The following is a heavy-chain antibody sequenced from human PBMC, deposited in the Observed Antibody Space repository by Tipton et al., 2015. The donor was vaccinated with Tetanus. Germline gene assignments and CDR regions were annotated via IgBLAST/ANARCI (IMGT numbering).Heavy chain of an antibody. CDR1: GGSISGYY. CDR2: IYYSGST. J-gene: IGHJ4*02. CDR3: ARDPSGGVRYFDY. D-gene: IGHD2-8*01. V-gene: IGHV4-59*01. Sequence: TLSLTCTVSGGSISGYYWSWIRQPPGKGLEWIGYIYYSGSTNYNPSLKSRVTISVDTSKNQFSLKLSSVTAAGTAVYYCARDPSGGVRYFDYWGQGTLVTVSS.